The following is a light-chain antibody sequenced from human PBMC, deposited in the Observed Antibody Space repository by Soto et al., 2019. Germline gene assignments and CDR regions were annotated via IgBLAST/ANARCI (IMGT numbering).Light chain of an antibody. Sequence: EIVLTQSPATLSLSPGEGATLSCRASQSVSSYLAWYQQKPGQAPRLLIYDASNRATGIPARFSGSGSGTGFTLNISSLEPEDFAVYYCQQRSNWPVTFGLGTKVEV. CDR2: DAS. V-gene: IGKV3-11*01. CDR3: QQRSNWPVT. CDR1: QSVSSY. J-gene: IGKJ1*01.